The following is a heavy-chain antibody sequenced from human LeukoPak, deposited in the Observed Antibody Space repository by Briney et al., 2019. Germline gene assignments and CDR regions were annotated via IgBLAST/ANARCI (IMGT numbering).Heavy chain of an antibody. D-gene: IGHD4-17*01. CDR3: AIGGYGDYVLNY. J-gene: IGHJ4*02. CDR2: IYSAGNT. Sequence: GGSLRLSCAAPGFTVSSIYMSWVRQAPGKGLEWVSAIYSAGNTYYADSVKGRFTISRDYSKNMLYLQMNSLRADDTAVYYCAIGGYGDYVLNYWGQGTLVTVSS. CDR1: GFTVSSIY. V-gene: IGHV3-53*01.